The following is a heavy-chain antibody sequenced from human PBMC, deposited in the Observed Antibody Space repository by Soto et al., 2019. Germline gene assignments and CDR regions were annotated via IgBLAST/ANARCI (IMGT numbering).Heavy chain of an antibody. CDR2: ISGNGGST. Sequence: GGSLRLSCAASGFTFRTYDMSWVPQAPGQGLEWVSVISGNGGSTYYADSVRGRFTISKDHAMNTIYLKMTSQRAEDKAAYYCAKEKAETTCFDSWGQGTLVTVSS. V-gene: IGHV3-23*01. CDR3: AKEKAETTCFDS. D-gene: IGHD4-4*01. J-gene: IGHJ4*02. CDR1: GFTFRTYD.